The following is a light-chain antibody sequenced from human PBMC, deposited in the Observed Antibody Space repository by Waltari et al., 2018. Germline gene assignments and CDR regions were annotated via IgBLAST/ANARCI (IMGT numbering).Light chain of an antibody. V-gene: IGKV3-20*01. CDR2: DAS. Sequence: EIVLTQSPGTLSLSPGDRATLACRASQRVGRSLAWYKQKPGQAPSLLIYDASRRATGIPDRFSGSGSGTDFSLTIKTLEPEDFAVYYCQHYVRLPATFGQGTKVEI. CDR3: QHYVRLPAT. J-gene: IGKJ1*01. CDR1: QRVGRS.